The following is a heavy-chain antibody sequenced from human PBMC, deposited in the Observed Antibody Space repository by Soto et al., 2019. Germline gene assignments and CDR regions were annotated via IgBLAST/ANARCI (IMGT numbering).Heavy chain of an antibody. CDR3: ARKFPFYYGSGSSRFDP. Sequence: QVQLQQWGAGLLKPSETLSLTCAVYGGSFSGYYWSWIRQPPGKGLEWIGESNHSGSTNYNPSLKSRVTISVDTSKNQFSLKLSSVTAADTAVYYCARKFPFYYGSGSSRFDPWGQGTLVTVSS. D-gene: IGHD3-10*01. CDR1: GGSFSGYY. V-gene: IGHV4-34*01. J-gene: IGHJ5*02. CDR2: SNHSGST.